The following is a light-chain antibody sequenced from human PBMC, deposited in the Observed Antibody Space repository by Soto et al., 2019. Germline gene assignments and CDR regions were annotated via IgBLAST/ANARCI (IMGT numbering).Light chain of an antibody. V-gene: IGLV1-44*01. J-gene: IGLJ1*01. CDR3: AAGDASLTVYV. CDR1: SSNIGSNT. CDR2: NDN. Sequence: QSVLEQLRHPAASGTPGQRVTISCSGSSSNIGSNTVNWYQQLPGTAPKLLIYNDNQRPSGVPDRFSGSKSGTSASLAISGFRSGDEADYACAAGDASLTVYVFGTGTKVTVL.